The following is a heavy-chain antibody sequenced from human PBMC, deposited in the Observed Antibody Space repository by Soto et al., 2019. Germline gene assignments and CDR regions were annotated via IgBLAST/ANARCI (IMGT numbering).Heavy chain of an antibody. CDR1: GYSFTSYW. CDR3: ARQETYYYDSSGYSPNAFDI. CDR2: IYPGDSDT. J-gene: IGHJ3*02. V-gene: IGHV5-51*01. Sequence: LGESLKISCKGSGYSFTSYWIGWVRQMPGKGLEWMGIIYPGDSDTRYSPSFQGQVTISADKSISTAYLQWSSLKASDTAMYYCARQETYYYDSSGYSPNAFDIWGQGTMVTVPS. D-gene: IGHD3-22*01.